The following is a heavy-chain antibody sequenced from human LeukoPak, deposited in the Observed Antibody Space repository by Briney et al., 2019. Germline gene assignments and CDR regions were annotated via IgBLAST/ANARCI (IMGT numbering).Heavy chain of an antibody. CDR2: IHTTGYRT. CDR3: ARGSRAIVATKFARGRYMDV. CDR1: GFTFRNYG. V-gene: IGHV3-23*01. Sequence: PGGSLRLSCAASGFTFRNYGMTWVRQAPGKALEWVSSIHTTGYRTYYAESVKGRFTISRDNSKNTLYLQMNSLRTEDTAVYYCARGSRAIVATKFARGRYMDVRGKGTTVTVSS. J-gene: IGHJ6*03. D-gene: IGHD5-12*01.